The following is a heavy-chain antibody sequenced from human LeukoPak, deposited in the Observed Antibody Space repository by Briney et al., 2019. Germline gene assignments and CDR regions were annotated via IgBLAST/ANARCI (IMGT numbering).Heavy chain of an antibody. V-gene: IGHV4-39*07. CDR2: VHHTGRA. CDR3: AREPDA. CDR1: GDSISGSNYH. Sequence: SGTLSLTCTVSGDSISGSNYHWVWIRQPPGKGLEWLGTVHHTGRAFYNPSLRGRTTVSVDTSKNQFSLKLTSVTAADTAVYYCAREPDAWGQGTLVTVSS. J-gene: IGHJ5*02.